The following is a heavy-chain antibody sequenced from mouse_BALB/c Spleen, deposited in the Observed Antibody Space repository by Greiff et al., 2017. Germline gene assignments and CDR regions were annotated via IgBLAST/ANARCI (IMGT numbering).Heavy chain of an antibody. Sequence: DVKLVESGGGLVQPGGSRKLSCAASGFTFSSFGMHWVRQAPEKGLEWVAYISSGSSTIYYADTVKGRFTISRDNPKNTLFLQMTSLRSEDTAMYYCASHYYGYYAMDYWGQGTSGTVSA. J-gene: IGHJ4*01. CDR1: GFTFSSFG. D-gene: IGHD1-2*01. V-gene: IGHV5-17*02. CDR3: ASHYYGYYAMDY. CDR2: ISSGSSTI.